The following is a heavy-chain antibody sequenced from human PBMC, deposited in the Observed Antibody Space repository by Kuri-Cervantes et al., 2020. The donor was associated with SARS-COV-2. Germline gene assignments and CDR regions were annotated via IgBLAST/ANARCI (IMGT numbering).Heavy chain of an antibody. CDR2: IYHSGST. Sequence: SETLSLTCAVSGYSISSGYYWGWIRQPPGKGLEWIGSIYHSGSTYYNPSLKSRVTISVDTSKNQFSLKLSSVTAADTAVYYCARHTREGDAFDIWGQGTMVTVSS. D-gene: IGHD3-3*01. CDR3: ARHTREGDAFDI. CDR1: GYSISSGYY. J-gene: IGHJ3*02. V-gene: IGHV4-38-2*01.